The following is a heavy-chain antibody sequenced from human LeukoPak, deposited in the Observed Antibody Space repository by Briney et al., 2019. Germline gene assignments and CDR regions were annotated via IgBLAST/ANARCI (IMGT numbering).Heavy chain of an antibody. CDR2: IIPIFGTA. CDR3: ARNPPCSGGSCYSPSTRDDYYYYGMDV. J-gene: IGHJ6*02. CDR1: GYTFTSYA. V-gene: IGHV1-69*13. D-gene: IGHD2-15*01. Sequence: SVKVSCKASGYTFTSYAMHWVRQAPGQGLEWMGGIIPIFGTANYAQKFQGRVTITADESTSTAYMELSSLRSEDTAVYYCARNPPCSGGSCYSPSTRDDYYYYGMDVWGQGTTVTVS.